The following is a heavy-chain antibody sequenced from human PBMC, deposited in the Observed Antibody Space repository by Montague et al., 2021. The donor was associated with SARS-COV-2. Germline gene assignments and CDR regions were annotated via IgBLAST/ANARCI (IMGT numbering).Heavy chain of an antibody. CDR3: ARGSSSRVMVRGKLQY. Sequence: SETLSLTCAVYGGSLSGYYWSWIRQSLGKGLEWIGEIYHSGSTNYNPSLKSRVTISVDTSKKQFSLKLSSVTAADTAVYYCARGSSSRVMVRGKLQYWGQGALVIVSS. V-gene: IGHV4-34*01. D-gene: IGHD3-10*01. CDR2: IYHSGST. J-gene: IGHJ4*02. CDR1: GGSLSGYY.